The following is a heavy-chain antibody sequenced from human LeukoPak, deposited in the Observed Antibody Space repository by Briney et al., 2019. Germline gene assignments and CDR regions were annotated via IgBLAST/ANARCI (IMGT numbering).Heavy chain of an antibody. D-gene: IGHD6-13*01. J-gene: IGHJ6*02. V-gene: IGHV4-59*08. CDR3: ARRYSFYGMDV. CDR2: IYYSGST. Sequence: SGTLSLTCAVYGGSFSGYYWSWIRQPPGKGLEWIGYIYYSGSTNYNPSLKSRVTISVDTSKNQFSLKLSSVTAADTAVYYCARRYSFYGMDVWGQGTTVTVSS. CDR1: GGSFSGYY.